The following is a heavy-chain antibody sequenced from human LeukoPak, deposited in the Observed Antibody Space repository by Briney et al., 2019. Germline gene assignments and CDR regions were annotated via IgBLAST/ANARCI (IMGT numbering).Heavy chain of an antibody. CDR3: AKGEGNWVPDY. Sequence: GGSLRLSCAASGFTFSSYGMHWVRRAPGKGLEWVAFIRYDASNEYYVESVKGRFTISRDNSKNTLFLQMNSLRAEDTAVYYCAKGEGNWVPDYWGQGNLVTVSS. CDR2: IRYDASNE. V-gene: IGHV3-30*02. CDR1: GFTFSSYG. D-gene: IGHD3-16*01. J-gene: IGHJ4*02.